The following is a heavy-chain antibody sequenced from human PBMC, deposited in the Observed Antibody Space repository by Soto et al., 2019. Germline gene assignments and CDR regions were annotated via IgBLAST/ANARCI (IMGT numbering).Heavy chain of an antibody. CDR2: INPSGGST. CDR1: GYTFTSYY. J-gene: IGHJ6*04. CDR3: ARAAYYDILTGCSGMDV. Sequence: ASVKVSCKASGYTFTSYYMHWVRQAPGQGLEWMGIINPSGGSTSYAQKFQGRVTMTRDTSTSTVYMELSSLRSEDTAVYYCARAAYYDILTGCSGMDVWGKGTTVTVSS. V-gene: IGHV1-46*01. D-gene: IGHD3-9*01.